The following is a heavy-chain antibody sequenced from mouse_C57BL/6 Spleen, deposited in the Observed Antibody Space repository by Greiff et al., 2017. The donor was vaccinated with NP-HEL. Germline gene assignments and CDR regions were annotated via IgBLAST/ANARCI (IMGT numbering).Heavy chain of an antibody. J-gene: IGHJ4*01. CDR1: GFNIKDYY. V-gene: IGHV14-2*01. Sequence: EVQLQQSGAELVKPGASVKLSCTASGFNIKDYYMHWVKQRTEQGLEWIGRIDPEDGETKYAPKFQGKATITADTSSNKAYLQLSSLTSEATAVYYCARIRLRRTETYAMDYWGQRTSVTVSS. D-gene: IGHD2-4*01. CDR3: ARIRLRRTETYAMDY. CDR2: IDPEDGET.